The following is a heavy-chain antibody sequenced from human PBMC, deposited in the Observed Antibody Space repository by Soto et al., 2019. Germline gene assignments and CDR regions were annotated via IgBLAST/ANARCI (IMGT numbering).Heavy chain of an antibody. D-gene: IGHD2-21*02. J-gene: IGHJ6*02. Sequence: ASVKVSCKASGYNFARYGLSWVRQAPGQGLEWIGWITVDTGNTKHTERVTENLRGRVALTKDTSTSTAYLELRSLRSDDTAVYYCAGPFTGGDFDLDVWGQGTTVTVSS. CDR2: ITVDTGNT. V-gene: IGHV1-18*01. CDR1: GYNFARYG. CDR3: AGPFTGGDFDLDV.